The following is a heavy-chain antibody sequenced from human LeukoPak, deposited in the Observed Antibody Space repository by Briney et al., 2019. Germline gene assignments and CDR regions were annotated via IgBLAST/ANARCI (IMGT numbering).Heavy chain of an antibody. V-gene: IGHV3-23*01. CDR2: ISGSGGST. Sequence: GGSLRLSCAASGFTFSSYAMSWVRQSPGKGLEWVSAISGSGGSTYYADSVKGRFTISRDNSKNTLYLQMNSLRAEDTAVYYCARLVVITGYFQHWGQGTLVTVSS. CDR1: GFTFSSYA. D-gene: IGHD3-22*01. CDR3: ARLVVITGYFQH. J-gene: IGHJ1*01.